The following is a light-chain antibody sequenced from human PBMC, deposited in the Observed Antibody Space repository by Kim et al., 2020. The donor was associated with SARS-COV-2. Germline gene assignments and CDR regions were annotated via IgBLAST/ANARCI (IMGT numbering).Light chain of an antibody. V-gene: IGKV2-30*02. Sequence: DVVMTQSPLSLPVTLGQPASISCRSSQSLVHSDGNTYLNWFQQRPGQSPRRLIYKVSNRDSGVPDRFSGSGSGTDFTLKISRMEAEDVGVYYCMQGPHWPPYTFGQGTKLEI. CDR3: MQGPHWPPYT. CDR1: QSLVHSDGNTY. J-gene: IGKJ2*01. CDR2: KVS.